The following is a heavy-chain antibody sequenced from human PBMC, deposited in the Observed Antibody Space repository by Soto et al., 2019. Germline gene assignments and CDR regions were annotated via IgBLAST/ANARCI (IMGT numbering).Heavy chain of an antibody. CDR3: ARDGPLQLWDYYYGMDV. CDR1: GGSISSGDYY. J-gene: IGHJ6*02. V-gene: IGHV4-30-4*01. Sequence: SETLSLTCTVSGGSISSGDYYWSWIRQPPGKGLEWIGYIYYSGSAYYNPSLKSRVTISVDTSKNQFSLKLSSVTAADTAVYYCARDGPLQLWDYYYGMDVWGQGTTVTVSS. CDR2: IYYSGSA. D-gene: IGHD5-18*01.